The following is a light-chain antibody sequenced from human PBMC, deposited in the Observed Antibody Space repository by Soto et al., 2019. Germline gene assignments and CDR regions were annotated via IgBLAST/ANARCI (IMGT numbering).Light chain of an antibody. Sequence: EIVMTQSPATLSVSPGGRATLSCRASYSVGSDLAWYQVRPGQAPRLLIYDAFTRAIGIPTRFSGRGSGTEFTLTISSLQSEDVAVYYCQQYNFWSLFSFAQGTKLEI. CDR3: QQYNFWSLFS. J-gene: IGKJ2*01. CDR1: YSVGSD. CDR2: DAF. V-gene: IGKV3-15*01.